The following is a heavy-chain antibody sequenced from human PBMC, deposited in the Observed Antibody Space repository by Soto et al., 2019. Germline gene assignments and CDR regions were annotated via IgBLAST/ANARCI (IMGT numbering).Heavy chain of an antibody. CDR2: VRGKRGNDGT. V-gene: IGHV3-73*01. J-gene: IGHJ4*02. CDR1: GFAFSDSA. Sequence: GGSLRLSCAASGFAFSDSAMHWFRQASGKGLEWIGRVRGKRGNDGTAYAASVKGRFTISRDDSKTTTYLQMNSLKIEDTAVYYCTRRRDWTDVDHLEDWGQGTRVNVAS. CDR3: TRRRDWTDVDHLED. D-gene: IGHD2-21*01.